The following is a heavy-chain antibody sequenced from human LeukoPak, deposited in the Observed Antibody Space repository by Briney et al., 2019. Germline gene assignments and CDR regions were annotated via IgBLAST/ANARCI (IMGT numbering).Heavy chain of an antibody. CDR2: IRYDGSNK. CDR3: AKDALLMVRGVLD. CDR1: GFTFSSCG. J-gene: IGHJ4*02. Sequence: GGSLRLSCAASGFTFSSCGMHWVRQAPGKGLEWVAFIRYDGSNKYYADSVKGRFTISGDNSKNTLYLQMNSLRAEDTAVYYCAKDALLMVRGVLDWSQRTLVTVSS. D-gene: IGHD3-10*01. V-gene: IGHV3-30*02.